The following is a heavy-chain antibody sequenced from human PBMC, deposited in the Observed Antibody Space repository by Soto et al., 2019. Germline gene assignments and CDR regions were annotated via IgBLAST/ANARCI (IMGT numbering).Heavy chain of an antibody. CDR1: GFSLSTSGVG. J-gene: IGHJ4*02. V-gene: IGHV2-5*02. D-gene: IGHD2-15*01. CDR3: AHSGSGYCSGGSCYGY. CDR2: IYWDDDK. Sequence: SGPTLVNPTQTLTLTCTFSGFSLSTSGVGVGWIRQPPGKALEWLALIYWDDDKRYSPSLKIRLTITKDTSKNQVVLTMTNMDPVDTATYYCAHSGSGYCSGGSCYGYWGQGTLVTVSS.